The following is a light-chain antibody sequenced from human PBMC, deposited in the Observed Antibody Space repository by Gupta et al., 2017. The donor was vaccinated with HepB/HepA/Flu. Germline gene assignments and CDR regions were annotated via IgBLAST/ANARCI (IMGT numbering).Light chain of an antibody. Sequence: QSALTQPASVSGSPGQSITISCPGPSSDVGGYNYVSWYQHHPGKAPKLMIYDVSNRPSGVSNRFSGSKSGNTASLTISGLQAEDEADYYCSSYTSSSTPWVVFGGGTKLTVL. V-gene: IGLV2-14*03. J-gene: IGLJ2*01. CDR3: SSYTSSSTPWVV. CDR2: DVS. CDR1: SSDVGGYNY.